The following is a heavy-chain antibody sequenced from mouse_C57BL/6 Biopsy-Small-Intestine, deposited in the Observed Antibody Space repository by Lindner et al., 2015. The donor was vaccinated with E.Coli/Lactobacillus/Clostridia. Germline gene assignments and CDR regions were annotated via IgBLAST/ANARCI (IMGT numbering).Heavy chain of an antibody. CDR2: FRPYDDDT. J-gene: IGHJ2*01. CDR1: GYPFTTYP. Sequence: VQLQESGAELMQPGVSVKMSCKASGYPFTTYPIEWMKQNHGKSLEWIGKFRPYDDDTKYNEKFKGKATLTVEKSSSTVYLELRRLTSDDSAVYYCARGPTFDYWGQGTTLTVSS. CDR3: ARGPTFDY. V-gene: IGHV1-47*01.